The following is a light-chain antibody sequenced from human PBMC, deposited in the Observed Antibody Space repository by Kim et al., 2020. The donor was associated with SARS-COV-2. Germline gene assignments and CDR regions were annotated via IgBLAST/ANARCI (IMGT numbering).Light chain of an antibody. V-gene: IGKV3-20*01. CDR2: GAS. J-gene: IGKJ2*01. CDR3: QQYGSSPYT. CDR1: QSVSSSS. Sequence: EIVLTQSPGTLSLSPGERATLSCRASQSVSSSSLAWYQQKPGQAPRLLMYGASSRAIGIPDRFSGSGSGTDFTLTINRLEPEDFVVYYCQQYGSSPYTFGQGTKLEI.